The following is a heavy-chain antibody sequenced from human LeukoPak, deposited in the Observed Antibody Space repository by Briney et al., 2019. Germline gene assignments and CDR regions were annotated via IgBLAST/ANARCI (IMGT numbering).Heavy chain of an antibody. D-gene: IGHD6-13*01. Sequence: AGGSLRLSCAASGFAFSSYAMSWVRQAPGKGLEWVSAISGSGGSTYYADSVKGRFTISRDNSKNTLYLQMNSLRAEDTAVYYCAKKARIAAAGRNDYWGQGTLVTVSS. V-gene: IGHV3-23*01. CDR1: GFAFSSYA. J-gene: IGHJ4*02. CDR2: ISGSGGST. CDR3: AKKARIAAAGRNDY.